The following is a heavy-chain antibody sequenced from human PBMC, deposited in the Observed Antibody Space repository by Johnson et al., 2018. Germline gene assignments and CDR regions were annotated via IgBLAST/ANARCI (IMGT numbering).Heavy chain of an antibody. CDR1: GLTFSTYG. Sequence: QVQLVESGGGVVQPGRSLRLSCAASGLTFSTYGMHWVRQATGKGLEWVAVMSDDGREKYYADSVKGRFTISRDNSKNTLYLQLNSRRAEDTAVYDCAKGGMVVTNIQYLQHWGQGTLVTVSS. D-gene: IGHD2-21*02. J-gene: IGHJ1*01. CDR3: AKGGMVVTNIQYLQH. CDR2: MSDDGREK. V-gene: IGHV3-30*18.